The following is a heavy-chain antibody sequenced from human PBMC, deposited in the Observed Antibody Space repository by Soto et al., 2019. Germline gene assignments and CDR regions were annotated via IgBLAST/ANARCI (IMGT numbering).Heavy chain of an antibody. V-gene: IGHV3-23*01. J-gene: IGHJ6*03. D-gene: IGHD3-3*01. Sequence: GSLRLSCAASGFTFSSYAMSWVRQAPGKGLEWVSAISGSGGSTYYADSVKGRFTISRDNSKNTLYLQMNSLRAEDTAVYYCAKDQGGNTLTYYDFWSGYFGLYYYYMDVWGKGTTVTVSS. CDR1: GFTFSSYA. CDR2: ISGSGGST. CDR3: AKDQGGNTLTYYDFWSGYFGLYYYYMDV.